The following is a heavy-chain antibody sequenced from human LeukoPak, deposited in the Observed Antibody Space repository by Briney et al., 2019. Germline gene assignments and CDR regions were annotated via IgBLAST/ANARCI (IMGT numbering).Heavy chain of an antibody. D-gene: IGHD6-19*01. CDR2: ISSSSSYI. V-gene: IGHV3-21*01. J-gene: IGHJ6*02. CDR3: ARDSSGWYHGMDV. CDR1: GFTFSSYS. Sequence: GGSLRLSCAASGFTFSSYSMNWVRQAPGKGLEWVSAISSSSSYIHYADSVKGRFTISRDNAKNSLCLQMNSLRADDTAVYYCARDSSGWYHGMDVWGQGTTVTVSS.